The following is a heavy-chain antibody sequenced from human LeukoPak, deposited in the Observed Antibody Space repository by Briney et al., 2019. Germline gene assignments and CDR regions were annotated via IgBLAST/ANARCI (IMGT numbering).Heavy chain of an antibody. J-gene: IGHJ4*02. V-gene: IGHV3-74*01. Sequence: GGSLRLSCAASGFTFSSYWMHWVRQAPGKGLVWVSRINSDGSSTSYADSVKGRFTISRDNAKNTLYLQMNSLRAEDTAVYYYARGSRSTLSGFDYWGQGTLVTVSS. CDR1: GFTFSSYW. CDR3: ARGSRSTLSGFDY. D-gene: IGHD3-10*01. CDR2: INSDGSST.